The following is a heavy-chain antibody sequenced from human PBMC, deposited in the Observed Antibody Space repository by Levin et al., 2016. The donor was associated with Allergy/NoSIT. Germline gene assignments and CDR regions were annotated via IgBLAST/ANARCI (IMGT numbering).Heavy chain of an antibody. D-gene: IGHD3-22*01. CDR2: ISAYNGNT. Sequence: WVRQAPGQGLEWMGWISAYNGNTNYAQKLQGRVTMTTDTSTSTAYMELRSLRSDDTAVYYCARGTIMRDSSGYYLVYYFDYWGQGTLVTVSS. J-gene: IGHJ4*02. CDR3: ARGTIMRDSSGYYLVYYFDY. V-gene: IGHV1-18*01.